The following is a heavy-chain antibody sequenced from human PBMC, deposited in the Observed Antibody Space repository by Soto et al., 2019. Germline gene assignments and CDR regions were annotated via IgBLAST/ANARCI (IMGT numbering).Heavy chain of an antibody. CDR3: ARLVYDTRLNYMYFDF. D-gene: IGHD3-10*01. CDR1: GVSISSGNW. J-gene: IGHJ4*02. Sequence: SETLSLTCAVCGVSISSGNWWTWVRQSPQRGLEYIGEIFHDGTANYYPSFERRVAISVDTSKNQFSLKLTSVTAADTAIYFCARLVYDTRLNYMYFDFWGQGTLVTVSS. CDR2: IFHDGTA. V-gene: IGHV4-4*02.